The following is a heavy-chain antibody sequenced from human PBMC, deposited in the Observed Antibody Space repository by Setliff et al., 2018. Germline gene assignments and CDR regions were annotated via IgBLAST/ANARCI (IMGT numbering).Heavy chain of an antibody. V-gene: IGHV2-26*01. J-gene: IGHJ5*02. CDR3: ARLWEYSTTEGWFDP. Sequence: GSGPTLVNPTETLTLTCSVSGFPLSNAQMGVSWIRQPPGKALEWLAHIFSNDGKSYRTSLKSRLTISKDTSKSQVILTMTNMDPVDTATYYCARLWEYSTTEGWFDPWGQGALVTVSS. CDR2: IFSNDGK. CDR1: GFPLSNAQMG. D-gene: IGHD6-13*01.